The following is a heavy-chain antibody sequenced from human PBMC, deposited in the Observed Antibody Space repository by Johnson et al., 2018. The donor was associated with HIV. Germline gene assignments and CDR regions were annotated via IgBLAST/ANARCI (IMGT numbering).Heavy chain of an antibody. V-gene: IGHV3-20*04. CDR3: ARDTYSSDACDI. Sequence: EVQLVESGGRLVRPGGSLRLSCVASGFTFDDYGMSWFRQAQGKGLEWVSGIHWNGGSTGYAESVKVRFTISRDNAKNSLYLQMNSLRAEDTALYYCARDTYSSDACDIWGQGTMVTVSS. D-gene: IGHD4-11*01. CDR1: GFTFDDYG. CDR2: IHWNGGST. J-gene: IGHJ3*02.